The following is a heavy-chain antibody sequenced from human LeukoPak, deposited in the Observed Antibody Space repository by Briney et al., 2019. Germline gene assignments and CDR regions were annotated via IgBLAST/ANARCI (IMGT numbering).Heavy chain of an antibody. J-gene: IGHJ4*02. CDR3: ARGEVGGRDGYNPSYFDY. V-gene: IGHV4-39*07. CDR2: IYYSGST. CDR1: GGSISSSSYS. Sequence: PSETLSLTCTVSGGSISSSSYSWGWIRQPPGKGLEWIGSIYYSGSTYYNPSLKSRVTISVDTSKNQFSLKLSSVTAADTAVYYCARGEVGGRDGYNPSYFDYWGQGTLVTVSS. D-gene: IGHD5-12*01.